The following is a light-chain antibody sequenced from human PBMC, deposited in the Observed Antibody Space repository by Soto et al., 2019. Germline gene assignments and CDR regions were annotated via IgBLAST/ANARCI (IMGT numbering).Light chain of an antibody. J-gene: IGKJ1*01. CDR1: QSVSIL. CDR3: QQYNDRPRT. Sequence: EIVMTQSPATLSVSPEERATLSXRASQSVSILLAWYQQKPGQAPRXXIYGASSRATGIPDRFSGSGAGTEFTLTSSSLQSEDFAVYYCQQYNDRPRTFGQGTKVEIK. CDR2: GAS. V-gene: IGKV3D-15*01.